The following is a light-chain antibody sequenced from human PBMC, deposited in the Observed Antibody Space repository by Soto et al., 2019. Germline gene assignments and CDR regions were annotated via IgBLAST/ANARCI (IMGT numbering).Light chain of an antibody. CDR3: SSYTSSSTYV. CDR1: SGDVGGYNY. Sequence: QSVLTQPASVSGSPGQSITISCTGTSGDVGGYNYVSWYQQHPGKAPKLMIYEVSNRPSGVSNRFSGSKSGNTASLTISGLQAEDEADYYCSSYTSSSTYVFGTGTKGT. J-gene: IGLJ1*01. CDR2: EVS. V-gene: IGLV2-14*01.